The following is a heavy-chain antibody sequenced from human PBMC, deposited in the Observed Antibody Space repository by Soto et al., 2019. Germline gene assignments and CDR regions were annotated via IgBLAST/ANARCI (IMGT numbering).Heavy chain of an antibody. CDR2: IKSKTDGGTT. J-gene: IGHJ6*02. D-gene: IGHD6-19*01. CDR3: PTPGIAVAGPTYYYYGMDV. V-gene: IGHV3-15*01. CDR1: GFTFSNAW. Sequence: GGSLRLSCAASGFTFSNAWMSWVRQAPGKGLEWVGRIKSKTDGGTTDYAAPVKGRFTISRDDSKNTLYLQMNSLKTEDTAVYYCPTPGIAVAGPTYYYYGMDVWGQGTTVTVSS.